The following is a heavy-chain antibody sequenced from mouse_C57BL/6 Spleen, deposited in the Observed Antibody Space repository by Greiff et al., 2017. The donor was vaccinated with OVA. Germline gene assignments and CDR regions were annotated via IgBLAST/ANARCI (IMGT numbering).Heavy chain of an antibody. Sequence: QVQLQQSGPELVKPGASVKISCKASGYAFSSSWMNWVKQRPGKGLEWIGRIYPGDGDTNYNGKFKGKATLTADKSSSTAYMQLSSLTSEDSAVYFCARPITTVDYAMDYWGQGTSVTVSS. CDR2: IYPGDGDT. CDR3: ARPITTVDYAMDY. D-gene: IGHD1-1*01. J-gene: IGHJ4*01. CDR1: GYAFSSSW. V-gene: IGHV1-82*01.